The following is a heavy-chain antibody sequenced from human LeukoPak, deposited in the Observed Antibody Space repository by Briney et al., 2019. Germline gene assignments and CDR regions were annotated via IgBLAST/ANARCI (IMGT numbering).Heavy chain of an antibody. D-gene: IGHD1-26*01. Sequence: SQTLSLNCAISCASVSSNSAARNWIRHSPSRGLVCLGRTYYRSKWYNDYAVSVKSRITINPDTSKNQFSLQLNSVTPEDKAVYYCALAHSTIVGAFDYWGQGTLVTGSS. V-gene: IGHV6-1*01. CDR1: CASVSSNSAA. CDR2: TYYRSKWYN. CDR3: ALAHSTIVGAFDY. J-gene: IGHJ4*02.